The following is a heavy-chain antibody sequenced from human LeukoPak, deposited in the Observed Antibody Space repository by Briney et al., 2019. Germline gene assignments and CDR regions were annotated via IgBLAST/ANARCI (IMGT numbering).Heavy chain of an antibody. CDR1: GYIFTSYW. CDR3: ARRDEYTYGPDY. J-gene: IGHJ4*02. V-gene: IGHV5-51*01. CDR2: IYPGDSDT. Sequence: GESLKISCKGSGYIFTSYWIGWVRQMPGKGLEWMGIIYPGDSDTRYSPSFQGQVTISADKSISTAYLQWSSLRVSDSAIYYCARRDEYTYGPDYWDQGTLVTVSS. D-gene: IGHD5-18*01.